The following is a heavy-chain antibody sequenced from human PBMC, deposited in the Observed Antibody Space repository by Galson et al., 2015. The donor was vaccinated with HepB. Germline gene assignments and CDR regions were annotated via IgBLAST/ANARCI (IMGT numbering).Heavy chain of an antibody. V-gene: IGHV5-51*01. CDR1: GYSFTSHW. CDR2: IYPGDFDA. CDR3: ARLWGSSSSGPAGY. Sequence: QSGAEVKKPGESPKMSCKGSGYSFTSHWIGCVRQMPGKGLEWMGIIYPGDFDAKYSPSFQGQVTISVDNSISTAYLQWSSLKASDTAMDYCARLWGSSSSGPAGYWGQGTLVTVSS. D-gene: IGHD6-6*01. J-gene: IGHJ4*02.